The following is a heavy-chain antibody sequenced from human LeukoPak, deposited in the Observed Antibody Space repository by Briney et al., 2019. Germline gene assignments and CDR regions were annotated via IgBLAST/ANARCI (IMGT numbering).Heavy chain of an antibody. V-gene: IGHV3-23*01. D-gene: IGHD3-16*01. CDR2: ISGSGGST. CDR1: GFTFSSYA. Sequence: GGSLRLSCAASGFTFSSYAMSWVRQAPGKGLEWVSAISGSGGSTYYADSVKGRFTISRDNSKNTLYLQMNSLRAEDTAIYYCAKTYYDYVWGSYVDYWGQGALVTVSS. J-gene: IGHJ4*02. CDR3: AKTYYDYVWGSYVDY.